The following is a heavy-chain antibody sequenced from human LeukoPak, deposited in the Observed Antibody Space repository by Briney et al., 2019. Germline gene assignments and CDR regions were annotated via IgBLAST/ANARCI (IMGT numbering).Heavy chain of an antibody. CDR3: AKAIRPYYYDSSGPGSNDAFDI. D-gene: IGHD3-22*01. CDR2: ISWNSGSI. Sequence: GRSLRLSCAASGFTFDDYAMHWVRQAPGKGLEWVSGISWNSGSIGYADSVKGRFTISRDNAKNSLYLQMNSLRAEDTALYYCAKAIRPYYYDSSGPGSNDAFDIWGQGTMVTVSS. CDR1: GFTFDDYA. V-gene: IGHV3-9*01. J-gene: IGHJ3*02.